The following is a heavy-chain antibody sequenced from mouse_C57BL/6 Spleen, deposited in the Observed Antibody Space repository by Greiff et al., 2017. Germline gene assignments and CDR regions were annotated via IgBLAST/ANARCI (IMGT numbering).Heavy chain of an antibody. J-gene: IGHJ1*03. CDR2: IDPEDGDT. Sequence: EVKLQESGAELVRPGASVKLSCTASGFNIKDYYMHWVKQRPEQGLEWIGRIDPEDGDTEYAPKFQGKATMTADTSSNTVYLQLSSLTSEDTAVYYCTTAVVATDWYFDVWGTGTTVTVSS. V-gene: IGHV14-1*01. CDR3: TTAVVATDWYFDV. CDR1: GFNIKDYY. D-gene: IGHD1-1*01.